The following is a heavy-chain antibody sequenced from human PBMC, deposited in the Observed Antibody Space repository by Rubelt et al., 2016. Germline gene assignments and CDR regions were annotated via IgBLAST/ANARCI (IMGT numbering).Heavy chain of an antibody. V-gene: IGHV4-39*07. CDR2: IYYSGST. CDR1: GGSISSSSYY. J-gene: IGHJ4*02. D-gene: IGHD2-15*01. Sequence: QLQLQESGPGLVKPSETLSLTCTVSGGSISSSSYYWGWIRQPPGKGMEWIGSIYYSGSTYYNPSLKGRVTISVETSKNPFSLKLRSVTAADTAVYYCARDSGGRDYWGQGTLVTVSS. CDR3: ARDSGGRDY.